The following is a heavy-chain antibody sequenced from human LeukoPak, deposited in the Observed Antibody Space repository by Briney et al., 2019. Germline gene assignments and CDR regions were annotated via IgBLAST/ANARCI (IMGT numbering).Heavy chain of an antibody. Sequence: GGSLRLSCAASGXTFSGYVMSWVRQAPGKGLEWVSAISGSGGSTYYTDSVKGRFTMSRDNSKNPLYLQMNSLRAEDTAVYYCAKGGTRIAVAGTTMFDYWGQGTLVTVSS. CDR2: ISGSGGST. CDR1: GXTFSGYV. CDR3: AKGGTRIAVAGTTMFDY. J-gene: IGHJ4*02. D-gene: IGHD6-19*01. V-gene: IGHV3-23*01.